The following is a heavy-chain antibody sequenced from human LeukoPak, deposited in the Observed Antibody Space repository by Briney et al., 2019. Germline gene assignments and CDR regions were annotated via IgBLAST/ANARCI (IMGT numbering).Heavy chain of an antibody. D-gene: IGHD3-10*01. Sequence: GGSLRLSCAGSGFTFSSYWMHWVRQASGKGLEWVGRIRSNYATTYAASMKGRFTISRDDSQNTAYLQINSLKTEDTAVYYCTRLYDGSGTYYNGDYWGQGTLVTVSS. CDR1: GFTFSSYW. CDR3: TRLYDGSGTYYNGDY. J-gene: IGHJ4*02. CDR2: IRSNYAT. V-gene: IGHV3-73*01.